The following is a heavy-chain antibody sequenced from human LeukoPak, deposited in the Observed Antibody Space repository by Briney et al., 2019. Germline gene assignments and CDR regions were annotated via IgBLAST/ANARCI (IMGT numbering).Heavy chain of an antibody. J-gene: IGHJ6*02. D-gene: IGHD3-10*01. CDR2: INSGGNT. CDR1: ESSVRNNH. Sequence: GPLNPSCARSESSVRNNHMSWVRQAQGKGLEWISVINSGGNTNYADSVKGRFIISRDNPKNMVYLELSSLRVEDTGVYYCARIRAPPVGFDYYGMDVWGQGATVTVSS. CDR3: ARIRAPPVGFDYYGMDV. V-gene: IGHV3-53*01.